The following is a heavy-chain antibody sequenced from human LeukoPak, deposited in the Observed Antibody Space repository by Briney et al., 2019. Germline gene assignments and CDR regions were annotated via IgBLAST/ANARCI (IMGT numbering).Heavy chain of an antibody. J-gene: IGHJ4*02. D-gene: IGHD3-22*01. V-gene: IGHV3-23*01. CDR2: ISGSGGST. CDR3: AKPYYDSSGKDY. CDR1: GFTFSSYA. Sequence: PGGSLRLSCAASGFTFSSYAISWVRQAPGKGLEWVLAISGSGGSTYYADSVKGRFTISRDNSKNTLSLQMNSLRAEDTAVYYCAKPYYDSSGKDYWGQGTLVTVSS.